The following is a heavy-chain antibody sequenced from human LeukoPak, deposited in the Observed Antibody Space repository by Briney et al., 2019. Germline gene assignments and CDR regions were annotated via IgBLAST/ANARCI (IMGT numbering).Heavy chain of an antibody. CDR1: GYTFTSYG. CDR3: ARVSLVNYYYYYMDV. Sequence: ASVKVSCKASGYTFTSYGISWVRQAPGQGLEWMGWISAYNGNTNYAQKLKGRVTMTTDTSTSTAYMELRSLRSDDTAVYYCARVSLVNYYYYYMDVWGKGTTVTVSS. D-gene: IGHD3-9*01. CDR2: ISAYNGNT. J-gene: IGHJ6*03. V-gene: IGHV1-18*01.